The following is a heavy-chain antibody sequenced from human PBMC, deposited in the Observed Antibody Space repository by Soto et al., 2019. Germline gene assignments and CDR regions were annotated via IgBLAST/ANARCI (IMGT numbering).Heavy chain of an antibody. CDR3: AKRGDIVEVSRTFVGYGMDV. Sequence: GGFLRLSCAASGFTFRNYAMSWVRQAPGKGLEWVSRISGNGGDINYADSVKGRFTISRDNSKNTLYLQMNSLRAEDTAVYYCAKRGDIVEVSRTFVGYGMDVWGQGTTVTVSS. J-gene: IGHJ6*02. CDR2: ISGNGGDI. CDR1: GFTFRNYA. V-gene: IGHV3-23*01. D-gene: IGHD2-2*01.